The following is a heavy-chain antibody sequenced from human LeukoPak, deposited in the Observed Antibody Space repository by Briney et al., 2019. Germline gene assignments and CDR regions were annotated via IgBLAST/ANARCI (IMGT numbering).Heavy chain of an antibody. CDR3: ASRRELGDYYYDSSGYLSPYYYMDV. Sequence: SETLSLTCTVSGGSISNYYWSWIRQPPEKGLDWIGYVYYSGSTNYNPALKSRVTISVDTSKSQFSLKLGSVTAADTAVYYCASRRELGDYYYDSSGYLSPYYYMDVWVKGTTVTISS. J-gene: IGHJ6*03. D-gene: IGHD3-22*01. CDR2: VYYSGST. V-gene: IGHV4-59*01. CDR1: GGSISNYY.